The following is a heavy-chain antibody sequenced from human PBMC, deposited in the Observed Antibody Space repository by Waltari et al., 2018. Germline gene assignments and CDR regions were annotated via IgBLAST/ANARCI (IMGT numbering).Heavy chain of an antibody. V-gene: IGHV4-38-2*01. J-gene: IGHJ4*02. CDR2: IYHAGDT. CDR1: GYSINSGYY. Sequence: QVQLQESGPGLVKPSETLSLTCDVSGYSINSGYYWDWIRQSPGKGLEWIATIYHAGDTFYNPSLKSRVTISMDTSKNQFSLKLNSVTAADTAVYFCSRQVLGYCTSAACRRLESWGQGTLVTVSS. CDR3: SRQVLGYCTSAACRRLES. D-gene: IGHD2-2*03.